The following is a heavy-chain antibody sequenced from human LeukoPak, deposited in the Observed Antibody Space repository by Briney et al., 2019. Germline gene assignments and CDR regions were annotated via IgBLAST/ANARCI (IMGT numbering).Heavy chain of an antibody. J-gene: IGHJ4*02. D-gene: IGHD6-13*01. CDR1: GFTFSSYA. Sequence: GGSLRLSCAASGFTFSSYAMSWVRQAPGKGLEWVGRIKSKTDGGTTDYAAPVKGRFTISRDDSKNTLYLQMNSLKTEDTAAYYCTTFVPAAVGQIDYWGQGTLVTVSS. CDR2: IKSKTDGGTT. CDR3: TTFVPAAVGQIDY. V-gene: IGHV3-15*01.